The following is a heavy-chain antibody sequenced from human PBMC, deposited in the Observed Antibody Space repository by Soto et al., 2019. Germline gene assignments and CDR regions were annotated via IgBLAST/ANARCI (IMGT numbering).Heavy chain of an antibody. Sequence: QVQLVESGGGLVKPGGSLRLSCAASGFTFSDYYMSWIRQAPGKGLEWVSYISSSGSTIYYADSVKGRFTISRDNAKNSLYLHMNSLRAEDTAVYYCARVVLHQPKVYYYYYYMDVWGKGTTVTVSS. CDR2: ISSSGSTI. V-gene: IGHV3-11*01. CDR3: ARVVLHQPKVYYYYYYMDV. J-gene: IGHJ6*03. D-gene: IGHD2-2*01. CDR1: GFTFSDYY.